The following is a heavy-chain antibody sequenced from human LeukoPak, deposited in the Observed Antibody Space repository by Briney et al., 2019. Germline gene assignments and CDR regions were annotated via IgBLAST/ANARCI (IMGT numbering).Heavy chain of an antibody. Sequence: SETLSLTCAVYGGSFSGYYWSWIRQPPGKGLEWIGEINHSGSTNHNPSLKSRVTISVDTSKNQFSLKLSSVTAADTAVYYCARKLERRRPFDYWGQGTLVTVSS. CDR3: ARKLERRRPFDY. J-gene: IGHJ4*02. V-gene: IGHV4-34*01. CDR2: INHSGST. D-gene: IGHD1-1*01. CDR1: GGSFSGYY.